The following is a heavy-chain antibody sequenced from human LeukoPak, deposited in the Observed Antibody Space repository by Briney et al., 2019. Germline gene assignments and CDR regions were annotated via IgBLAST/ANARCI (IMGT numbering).Heavy chain of an antibody. CDR2: FDPEDGET. V-gene: IGHV1-24*01. CDR1: GYTLTELS. Sequence: ASVKVSCKVSGYTLTELSMHWVRQAPGKGLEWMGGFDPEDGETIYAQKLQGRVTMTEDTSTDTAYMELSSLRSEDTAVYYCATGVTMIVVVSAFDIWGQGTMVTVSS. D-gene: IGHD3-22*01. J-gene: IGHJ3*02. CDR3: ATGVTMIVVVSAFDI.